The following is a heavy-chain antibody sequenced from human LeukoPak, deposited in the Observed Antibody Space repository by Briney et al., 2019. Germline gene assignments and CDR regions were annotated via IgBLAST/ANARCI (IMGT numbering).Heavy chain of an antibody. V-gene: IGHV3-53*01. D-gene: IGHD2-8*01. CDR1: GFKVSSRY. J-gene: IGHJ6*03. Sequence: GGSLRLSSAASGFKVSSRYMSWVRQAPGRGLEWVSDMYSSGSTYYADSVKGRFILSGDNLNKTVFLQVNSPRVEDTAVYYCARDNGASYYYSLDVWGKGTTVTVSS. CDR2: MYSSGST. CDR3: ARDNGASYYYSLDV.